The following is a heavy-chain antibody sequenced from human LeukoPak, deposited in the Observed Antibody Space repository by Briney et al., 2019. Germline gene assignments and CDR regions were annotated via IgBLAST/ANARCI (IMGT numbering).Heavy chain of an antibody. Sequence: PSETLSLTCAVSGGSIGSGGYSWSWIRQPPGKGLEWIGYIYHSGSTYYNPSLKSRVTISVDRSKNQFSLKLSSVTAADTAVYYCARGLRYYDSSGYYSLGFDIWGQGTMVTVSS. CDR2: IYHSGST. CDR3: ARGLRYYDSSGYYSLGFDI. CDR1: GGSIGSGGYS. V-gene: IGHV4-30-2*01. D-gene: IGHD3-22*01. J-gene: IGHJ3*02.